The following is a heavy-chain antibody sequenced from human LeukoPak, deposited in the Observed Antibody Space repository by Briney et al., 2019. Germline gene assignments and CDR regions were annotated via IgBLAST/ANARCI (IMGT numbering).Heavy chain of an antibody. CDR1: GFTFSNYG. D-gene: IGHD3-22*01. V-gene: IGHV3-30*02. J-gene: IGHJ5*02. CDR2: IRYDGSNK. Sequence: QPGGSLRLSCAASGFTFSNYGMHWVRQAPGKGLEWVAFIRYDGSNKHYADSVKGRFTISRDNSKNTLYLQMNSLRGEDTAVYYCAKGRRDRSGYPPWGQGTLVTVSS. CDR3: AKGRRDRSGYPP.